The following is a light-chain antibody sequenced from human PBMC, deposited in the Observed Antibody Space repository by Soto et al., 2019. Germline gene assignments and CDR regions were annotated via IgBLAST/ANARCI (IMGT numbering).Light chain of an antibody. CDR3: QQYNNWPPLT. J-gene: IGKJ4*01. V-gene: IGKV3-15*01. CDR2: GAS. CDR1: QSVSSN. Sequence: EIVMTQSPATVSVSPGERATLSCRASQSVSSNLAWYQQKPGQAPRLLIHGASTRATGIPARFSGSGSGTEFTLTISSLQSEDFAVYYCQQYNNWPPLTFGGGTKVDIK.